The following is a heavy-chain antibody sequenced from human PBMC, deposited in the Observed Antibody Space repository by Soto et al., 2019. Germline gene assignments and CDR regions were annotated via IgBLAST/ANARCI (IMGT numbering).Heavy chain of an antibody. CDR3: AKDVVPGSGYYYVGLDY. CDR1: GFTFSSHG. CDR2: VSYDGSNK. D-gene: IGHD3-22*01. V-gene: IGHV3-30*18. Sequence: QVQLVESGGGVVQPGRSLRLSCAASGFTFSSHGLHWVRQAPGKGLEWVAVVSYDGSNKYYADSVKGRFTISRDNLKNTLYLQMNSLRAEDTAAYYCAKDVVPGSGYYYVGLDYWGQGTLVTVSS. J-gene: IGHJ4*02.